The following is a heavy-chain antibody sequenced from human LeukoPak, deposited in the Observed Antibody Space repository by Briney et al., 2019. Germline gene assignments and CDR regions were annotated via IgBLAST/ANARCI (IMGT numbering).Heavy chain of an antibody. CDR3: ARSRREWLLETYYFDY. CDR2: IYYSGST. Sequence: SETLSLTCTVSGYSISSGYYWGWIRQPPGNGLEWIGYIYYSGSTNYNPSLKSRVTISVDTSKNQFSLKLSSVTAADTAVYYCARSRREWLLETYYFDYWGQGTLVTVSS. V-gene: IGHV4-61*01. CDR1: GYSISSGYY. D-gene: IGHD3-3*01. J-gene: IGHJ4*02.